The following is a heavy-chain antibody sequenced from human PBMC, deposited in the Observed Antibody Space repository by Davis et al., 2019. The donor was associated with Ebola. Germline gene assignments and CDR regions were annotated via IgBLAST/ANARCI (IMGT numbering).Heavy chain of an antibody. Sequence: MPSETLSLTCAVYGGSFSGYYWSWIRQPPGKGLEWIGEINHSGSTNYNPSLKSRVTISVDTSKNQFSLKLSSVTAVDTAVFYCARDKGSGWFDPWGQGTLVTVSS. J-gene: IGHJ5*02. V-gene: IGHV4-34*01. CDR1: GGSFSGYY. CDR2: INHSGST. CDR3: ARDKGSGWFDP. D-gene: IGHD6-19*01.